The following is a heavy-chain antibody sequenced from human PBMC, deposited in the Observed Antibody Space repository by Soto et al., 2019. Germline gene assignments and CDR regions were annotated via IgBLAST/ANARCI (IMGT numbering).Heavy chain of an antibody. Sequence: EVQLVESGGGLIQPGGSLRLSCAASEFTVSRKCMSWVRQAPGKGLEWVSLIYGDGSTYYADSVKGRFTISRDTSKNTLYLEMNSLRAEDTAVYYCARDPIAGGYYYYYGMDVWGQGTTFTVSS. D-gene: IGHD6-13*01. J-gene: IGHJ6*02. V-gene: IGHV3-53*01. CDR1: EFTVSRKC. CDR3: ARDPIAGGYYYYYGMDV. CDR2: IYGDGST.